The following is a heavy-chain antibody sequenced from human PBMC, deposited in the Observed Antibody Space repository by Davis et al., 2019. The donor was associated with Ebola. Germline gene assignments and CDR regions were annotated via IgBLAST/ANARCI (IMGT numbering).Heavy chain of an antibody. CDR1: GFTFSSYG. CDR3: ARDHNSRRHDLFDS. Sequence: GESLKISCAASGFTFSSYGVHWVRQTPGKGLEWVAVIWYDGSNKNYGDSVKGRFTISRDDSKNTVYLEMTSLRVEDTAVYYCARDHNSRRHDLFDSWGPGTLVTVSS. D-gene: IGHD2/OR15-2a*01. V-gene: IGHV3-33*01. CDR2: IWYDGSNK. J-gene: IGHJ4*02.